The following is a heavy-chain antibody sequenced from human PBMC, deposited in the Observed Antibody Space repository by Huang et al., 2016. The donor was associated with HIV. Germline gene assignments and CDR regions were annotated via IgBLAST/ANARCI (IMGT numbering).Heavy chain of an antibody. D-gene: IGHD3-10*01. CDR2: INLKGKS. V-gene: IGHV4-34*02. CDR3: ARGFNYYASDNLGVYYFDS. J-gene: IGHJ4*02. CDR1: GGAFRGSS. Sequence: QVPLKQWGAGLLKPSETLSLTCAVYGGAFRGSSWTWIRQFPDKGLEWIGEINLKGKSIYNPSLSARVTISTDTSKNHLSLHLTSVTAADTALYYCARGFNYYASDNLGVYYFDSWGLGTLVTVSP.